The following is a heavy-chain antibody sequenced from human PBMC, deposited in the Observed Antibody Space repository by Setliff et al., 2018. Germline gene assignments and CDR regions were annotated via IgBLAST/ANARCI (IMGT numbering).Heavy chain of an antibody. Sequence: PGGSLRLSCEASGLTLSHYWMHWVRQGPGKGLVWVSYINFDGSDTNYADSVKGRFTISRDNAKNTVYLQMNRLRAEDTAVYYCIRDWGEAGSTNAFDIWGQGTVVTV. CDR2: INFDGSDT. V-gene: IGHV3-74*01. D-gene: IGHD1-26*01. J-gene: IGHJ3*02. CDR3: IRDWGEAGSTNAFDI. CDR1: GLTLSHYW.